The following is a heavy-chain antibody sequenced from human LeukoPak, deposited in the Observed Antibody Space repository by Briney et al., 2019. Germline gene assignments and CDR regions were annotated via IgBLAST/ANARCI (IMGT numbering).Heavy chain of an antibody. CDR3: ARGWWYYGSGSYYAY. V-gene: IGHV4-61*01. D-gene: IGHD3-10*01. Sequence: QPSETLSLTCTVSGVSVSSGSYYWRWIRQPPGKGLEWIGYIYYSGSTNYNPSLKSRVTISVDTSKNQFSLKLSSVTAADTAVYYCARGWWYYGSGSYYAYWGQGTLVTVSS. CDR2: IYYSGST. CDR1: GVSVSSGSYY. J-gene: IGHJ4*02.